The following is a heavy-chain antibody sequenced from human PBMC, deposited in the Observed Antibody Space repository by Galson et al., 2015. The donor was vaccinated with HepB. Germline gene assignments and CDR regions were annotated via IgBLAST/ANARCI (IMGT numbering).Heavy chain of an antibody. J-gene: IGHJ5*02. Sequence: CKASGGTFSSYTISWVRQAPGQGLEWMGRIIPILGIANYAQKFQGRVTITADKSTSTAYMELSSLRSEDTAVYYCARSNGGGDYKTQGDNWFDPWGQGTLVTVSS. CDR3: ARSNGGGDYKTQGDNWFDP. CDR2: IIPILGIA. CDR1: GGTFSSYT. V-gene: IGHV1-69*02. D-gene: IGHD4-17*01.